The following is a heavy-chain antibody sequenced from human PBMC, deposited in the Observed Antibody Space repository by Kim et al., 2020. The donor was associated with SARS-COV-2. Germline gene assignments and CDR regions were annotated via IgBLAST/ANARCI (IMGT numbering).Heavy chain of an antibody. CDR3: ARGPQGDGYNHTPFDY. V-gene: IGHV5-51*01. Sequence: GESLKISCKGSGYSFTSYWIGWVRQMPGKGLEWMGIIYPGDSDTRYSPSFQGQVTISADKSISTAYLQWSSLKASDTAMYYCARGPQGDGYNHTPFDYWGQGTLVTVSS. J-gene: IGHJ4*02. D-gene: IGHD5-12*01. CDR2: IYPGDSDT. CDR1: GYSFTSYW.